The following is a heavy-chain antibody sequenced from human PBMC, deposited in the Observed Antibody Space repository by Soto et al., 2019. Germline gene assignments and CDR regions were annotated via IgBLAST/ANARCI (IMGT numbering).Heavy chain of an antibody. J-gene: IGHJ4*02. CDR3: PVGSSWTLAQNDQ. CDR2: IWADGDTK. D-gene: IGHD6-13*01. CDR1: GFTFNSYG. Sequence: QVQLVESGGGVVQPGRSLRLSCAASGFTFNSYGMHWVRQAPGKGLEWLAVIWADGDTKFYADSVKGRITISRDNSKNTLYLQVDSLRPEETAVYYCPVGSSWTLAQNDQWGQGSVVTVSS. V-gene: IGHV3-33*01.